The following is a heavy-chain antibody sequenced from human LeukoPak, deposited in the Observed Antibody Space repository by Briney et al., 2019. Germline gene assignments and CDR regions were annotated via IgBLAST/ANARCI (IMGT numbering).Heavy chain of an antibody. CDR3: ARSYGSGSYDWFDP. CDR2: IIPIFGTA. V-gene: IGHV1-69*05. CDR1: GGTFSSYA. J-gene: IGHJ5*02. D-gene: IGHD3-10*01. Sequence: SVKVSCKASGGTFSSYAISWVRQAPGQGLEWMGGIIPIFGTANYAQKFQGRVTITTDESTSTAYTELSSLRSEDTAVYYCARSYGSGSYDWFDPWGQGTPVTVSS.